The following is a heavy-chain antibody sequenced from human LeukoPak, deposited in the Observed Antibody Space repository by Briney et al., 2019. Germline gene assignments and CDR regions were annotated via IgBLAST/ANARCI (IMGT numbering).Heavy chain of an antibody. V-gene: IGHV3-23*01. CDR1: GFTFSSSA. J-gene: IGHJ4*02. CDR3: AKQLGYCSDGSCYFPY. CDR2: ISNNGGYT. Sequence: GGSLRLSCAASGFTFSSSAMSWVRQAPGKGLEWVSAISNNGGYTYYADSVQSRFTISRDNSKSTLCLQMNSLRAEDTAVYYCAKQLGYCSDGSCYFPYWGQGTLVTVSS. D-gene: IGHD2-15*01.